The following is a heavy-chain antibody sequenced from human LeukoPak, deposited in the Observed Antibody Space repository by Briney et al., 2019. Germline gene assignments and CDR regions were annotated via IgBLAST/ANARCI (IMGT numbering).Heavy chain of an antibody. CDR1: GYTFNDYY. D-gene: IGHD1-26*01. J-gene: IGHJ4*01. Sequence: ASVKVSCKASGYTFNDYYMHWVRQAPGQGLEWMGCINPKSGGTDYAQQFKGRVTMTIDTSITTAYMELSRLRSDDTAVYYCMREWAGAYWGHGTLVTVSS. CDR3: MREWAGAY. V-gene: IGHV1-2*02. CDR2: INPKSGGT.